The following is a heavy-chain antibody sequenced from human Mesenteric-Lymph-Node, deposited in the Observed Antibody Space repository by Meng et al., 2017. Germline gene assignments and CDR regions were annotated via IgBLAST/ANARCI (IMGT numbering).Heavy chain of an antibody. Sequence: SETLSLTCTVSGGSISSGSDYWSWIRQPAGKGMEWIGRIYTSGSANYNPSLKSRVTISGDTSKNQFSLKRSSVPAADTAVYYCARLWFGAHYYYYYGIDVWGQGTMVTVSS. CDR3: ARLWFGAHYYYYYGIDV. CDR1: GGSISSGSDY. J-gene: IGHJ6*02. V-gene: IGHV4-61*02. CDR2: IYTSGSA. D-gene: IGHD3-10*01.